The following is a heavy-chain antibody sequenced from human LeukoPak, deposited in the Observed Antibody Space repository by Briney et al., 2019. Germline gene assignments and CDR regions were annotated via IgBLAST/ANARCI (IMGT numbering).Heavy chain of an antibody. V-gene: IGHV4-39*01. CDR2: IYYDGRN. Sequence: SETLSLTCIVSGCSITNKNYYWGWIRQPPGKGLEGNGNIYYDGRNYYNPALKRCVTTSVNTSNKQFFLKMTFVADAKTAEYYCANNLFLDWLLSPGGDDYWGQGILVTVSS. CDR1: GCSITNKNYY. D-gene: IGHD3-3*01. CDR3: ANNLFLDWLLSPGGDDY. J-gene: IGHJ4*02.